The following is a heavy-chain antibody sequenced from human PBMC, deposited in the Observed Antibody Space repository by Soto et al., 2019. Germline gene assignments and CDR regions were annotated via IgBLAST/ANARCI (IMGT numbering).Heavy chain of an antibody. D-gene: IGHD4-4*01. CDR1: GFTFSSYS. V-gene: IGHV3-48*02. J-gene: IGHJ6*03. Sequence: EVQLVESGGGLVQPGGSLRLSCAASGFTFSSYSMNWVRQAPGKGLEWVSYISSSSSTIYYADSVKGRFTISRDNAKNSLYLQMNSLRDEDTAVYYCARDRGDSNYYYYYYMDVWGKGTTVTVSS. CDR2: ISSSSSTI. CDR3: ARDRGDSNYYYYYYMDV.